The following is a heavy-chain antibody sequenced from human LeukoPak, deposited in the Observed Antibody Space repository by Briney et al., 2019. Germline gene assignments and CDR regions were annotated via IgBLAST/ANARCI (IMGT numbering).Heavy chain of an antibody. CDR3: ALVVVAATLRGDAFDI. J-gene: IGHJ3*02. Sequence: SVKVSCKASGGTFSSYAISWVRQAPGQGLEWMGRIIPILGIANYAQKFQGRVTITADKSTSTAYMELGSLRSEDTAVYYCALVVVAATLRGDAFDIWGQGTMVTVSS. CDR1: GGTFSSYA. CDR2: IIPILGIA. D-gene: IGHD2-15*01. V-gene: IGHV1-69*04.